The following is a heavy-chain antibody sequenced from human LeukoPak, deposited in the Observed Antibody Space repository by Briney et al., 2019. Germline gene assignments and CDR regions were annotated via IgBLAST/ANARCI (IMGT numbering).Heavy chain of an antibody. J-gene: IGHJ4*02. Sequence: SVKVSCKASGRTFSSYAISWVRQAPGQGLEWMGGIIPIFGTANYAQKFQGRVTITADESTSTAYMELSSLRSEDTAVYYCARGEGYSSSSEVRYWGQGTLVTVSS. D-gene: IGHD6-13*01. CDR2: IIPIFGTA. V-gene: IGHV1-69*13. CDR3: ARGEGYSSSSEVRY. CDR1: GRTFSSYA.